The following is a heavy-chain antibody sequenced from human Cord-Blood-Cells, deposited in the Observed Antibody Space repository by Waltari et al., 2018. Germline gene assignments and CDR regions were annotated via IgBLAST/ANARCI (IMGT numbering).Heavy chain of an antibody. J-gene: IGHJ4*02. Sequence: QVQLVQSGAEVKKPGSSVKVSCKASGGTFSSYAISWVRQAPGQVLEWMGGIIPIFGTANYAQKFQGRVTITADESTSTAYMELSSLRSEDTAVYYCARDNSKDEYSSSWYGGYWGQGTLVTVSS. D-gene: IGHD6-13*01. CDR3: ARDNSKDEYSSSWYGGY. CDR1: GGTFSSYA. CDR2: IIPIFGTA. V-gene: IGHV1-69*01.